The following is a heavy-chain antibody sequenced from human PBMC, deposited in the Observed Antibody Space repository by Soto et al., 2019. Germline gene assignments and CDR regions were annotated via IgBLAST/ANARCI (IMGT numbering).Heavy chain of an antibody. Sequence: EVQLVESGGGLVKPGGSLRLSCAASGFTFSSYSMNWVRQALGKGLEWVSSISSSSSYIYYADSVKGRFTISRDNAKNSLYLQMNSLRAEDTAVYYCARGGHSGYDPTRDYYYYYMDVWGKGTTVTVSS. CDR3: ARGGHSGYDPTRDYYYYYMDV. CDR2: ISSSSSYI. D-gene: IGHD5-12*01. CDR1: GFTFSSYS. J-gene: IGHJ6*03. V-gene: IGHV3-21*01.